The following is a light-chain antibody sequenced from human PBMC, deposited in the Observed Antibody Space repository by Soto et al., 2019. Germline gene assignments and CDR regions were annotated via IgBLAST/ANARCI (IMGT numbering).Light chain of an antibody. CDR1: SSNIGSNY. CDR2: RNN. CDR3: AAWDDSLSGRYV. Sequence: QSVLTQTPSASGTPGQRVTISCSGSSSNIGSNYVYWYQQLPGTAPKLLIHRNNQRPSGVPDRFSGSKSGTSASLAISGLRSEDEADYYCAAWDDSLSGRYVLGTGTKLTVL. V-gene: IGLV1-47*01. J-gene: IGLJ1*01.